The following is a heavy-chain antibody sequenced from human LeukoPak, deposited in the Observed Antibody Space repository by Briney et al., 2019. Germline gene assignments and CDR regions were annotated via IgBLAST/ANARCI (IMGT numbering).Heavy chain of an antibody. V-gene: IGHV4-4*07. CDR1: GGSISSYY. CDR2: MYNSGSR. D-gene: IGHD4-17*01. J-gene: IGHJ5*02. Sequence: SETLSLTCTVSGGSISSYYWSCIRPPAGEARECIGRMYNSGSRNYNHSLKSRVTMSVDTSKNQFSLKLSSVTAADTAVYYCGGDKCGEYVVGWFDLWGQGTLVTVSS. CDR3: GGDKCGEYVVGWFDL.